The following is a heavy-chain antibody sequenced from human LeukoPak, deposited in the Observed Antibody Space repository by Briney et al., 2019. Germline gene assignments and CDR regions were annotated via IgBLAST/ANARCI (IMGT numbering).Heavy chain of an antibody. Sequence: PSETLSLTCTVSGGSISSDYWSWIRQPAGKGLEWIGRIYISGSTNYNPSLTSRVTMSVDASKSQFSLKLSSVNAADTAVYYCARERGGNYYFGMDVWGQGTTVTVSS. CDR2: IYISGST. CDR1: GGSISSDY. V-gene: IGHV4-4*07. J-gene: IGHJ6*02. D-gene: IGHD2-15*01. CDR3: ARERGGNYYFGMDV.